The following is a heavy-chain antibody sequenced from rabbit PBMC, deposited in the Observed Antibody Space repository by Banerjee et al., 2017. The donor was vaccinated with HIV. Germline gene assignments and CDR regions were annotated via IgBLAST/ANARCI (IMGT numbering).Heavy chain of an antibody. CDR2: THGSAGYT. D-gene: IGHD4-1*01. V-gene: IGHV1S45*01. CDR1: GIDFTSYYY. J-gene: IGHJ4*01. Sequence: QEQLEESGGGLVKPGGTLTLTCKASGIDFTSYYYMCWVRQAPGKGLEWIACTHGSAGYTRYASWAKGRFTISRSSSTTVTLQMTSLTAADTATYFCARDLAGVTGWNFNLWGPGTLVTVS. CDR3: ARDLAGVTGWNFNL.